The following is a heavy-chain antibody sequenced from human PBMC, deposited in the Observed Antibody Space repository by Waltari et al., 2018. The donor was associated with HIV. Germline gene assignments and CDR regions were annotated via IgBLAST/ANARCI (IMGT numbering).Heavy chain of an antibody. J-gene: IGHJ1*01. CDR2: INHSGST. D-gene: IGHD3-22*01. CDR1: GGSFSGYY. CDR3: SRVNFYDRCLPYFQP. V-gene: IGHV4-34*01. Sequence: QVQLQQWGAGLLKPSETLSLTCAVYGGSFSGYYWSWIRQSPGRGLEWIGEINHSGSTNYNPSLKSRVTISVDTSKNQFSLRLRSVTAADTAVYYCSRVNFYDRCLPYFQPWGQGTLVTVSS.